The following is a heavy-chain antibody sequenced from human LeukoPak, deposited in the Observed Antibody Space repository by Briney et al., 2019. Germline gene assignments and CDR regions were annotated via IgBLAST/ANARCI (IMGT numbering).Heavy chain of an antibody. Sequence: SSETLSLTCTVSGGSISSYYWSWIRQPPGKGLEWIGYIYYSGSTYYNPSLKSRVTISVDTSKNQFSLKLSSVTAADTAVYYCARSIAARPGYYYYYMDVWGKGTTVTVSS. CDR3: ARSIAARPGYYYYYMDV. CDR1: GGSISSYY. D-gene: IGHD6-6*01. J-gene: IGHJ6*03. V-gene: IGHV4-59*08. CDR2: IYYSGST.